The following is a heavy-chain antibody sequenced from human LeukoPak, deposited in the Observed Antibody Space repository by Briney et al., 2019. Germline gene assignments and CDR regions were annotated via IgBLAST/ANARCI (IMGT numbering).Heavy chain of an antibody. CDR1: GFTFSRYG. D-gene: IGHD6-19*01. V-gene: IGHV3-30*03. CDR2: ISYDGSNK. Sequence: PGGSLRLSCAASGFTFSRYGMHWVRQASGKGLEWVAVISYDGSNKYYADSVKGRFTISRDNSKNTLYLQMNSLRAEDTAVYYCARDLGGSGWYYNYWGQGTLVTVSS. CDR3: ARDLGGSGWYYNY. J-gene: IGHJ4*02.